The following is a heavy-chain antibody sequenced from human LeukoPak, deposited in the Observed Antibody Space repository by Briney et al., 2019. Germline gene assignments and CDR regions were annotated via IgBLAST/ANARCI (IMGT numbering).Heavy chain of an antibody. J-gene: IGHJ4*02. Sequence: GASVKVSCKASGGTFSSYAISWVRQAPGQGLEWMGRIIPIFGTANYAQKFQGRVTITTDESTSTAYMDLSSLRSEDTAVYYCARDGVGYYDSSGYYLFDYWGQGTLVTVSS. CDR2: IIPIFGTA. V-gene: IGHV1-69*05. D-gene: IGHD3-22*01. CDR1: GGTFSSYA. CDR3: ARDGVGYYDSSGYYLFDY.